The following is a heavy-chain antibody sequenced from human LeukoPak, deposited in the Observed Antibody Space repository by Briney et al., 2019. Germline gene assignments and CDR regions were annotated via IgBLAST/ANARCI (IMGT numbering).Heavy chain of an antibody. CDR3: ARDSGVVRGVIN. V-gene: IGHV4-38-2*02. J-gene: IGHJ4*02. CDR2: IYHSGST. CDR1: GYSISSGYY. D-gene: IGHD3-10*01. Sequence: SETLSFTCTVSGYSISSGYYWGWIRQPPGKGLEWIGSIYHSGSTYYNPSLKSRVTISVDTSKNQFSLKLSSVTAADTAVYYCARDSGVVRGVINWGQGTLVTVSS.